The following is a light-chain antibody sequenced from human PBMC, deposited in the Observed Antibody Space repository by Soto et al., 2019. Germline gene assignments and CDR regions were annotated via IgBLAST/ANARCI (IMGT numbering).Light chain of an antibody. J-gene: IGKJ1*01. V-gene: IGKV4-1*01. Sequence: DIVMTQSPDSLAVSLGERATINCTSSQSVLYSSNNKNYLAWYQQKPGQPPKLLIYWASTRESGVPDRFSGSGSGTDFTLTISSLQAEDVAVYYCQHYGTFGQGTKVEIK. CDR1: QSVLYSSNNKNY. CDR2: WAS. CDR3: QHYGT.